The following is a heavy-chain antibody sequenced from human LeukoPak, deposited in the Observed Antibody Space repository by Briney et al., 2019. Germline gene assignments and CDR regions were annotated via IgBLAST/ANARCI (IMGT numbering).Heavy chain of an antibody. CDR1: GFTFSSYS. J-gene: IGHJ4*02. CDR3: ASDRDSSSWYAGPDY. CDR2: ISSSSSTI. Sequence: PGGSLRLSCAASGFTFSSYSMNWVRQAPGKGLEWVSYISSSSSTIYYADSVKGRFTISRDNAKNSLYLQMNSLRAEDTAVYYCASDRDSSSWYAGPDYWGQGTLVTVSS. V-gene: IGHV3-48*04. D-gene: IGHD6-13*01.